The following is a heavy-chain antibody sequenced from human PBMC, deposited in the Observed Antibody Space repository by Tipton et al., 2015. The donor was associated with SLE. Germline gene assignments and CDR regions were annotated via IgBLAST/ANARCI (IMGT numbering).Heavy chain of an antibody. CDR1: GYSFTSYW. CDR3: ARGGILTCYYFYFDY. CDR2: VYYSGST. V-gene: IGHV5-51*03. D-gene: IGHD3-9*01. J-gene: IGHJ4*02. Sequence: QLVQSRAEVKKPGESVKISCKGSGYSFTSYWIGWVRQMPGKGLEWIGSVYYSGSTYYNPSLKSRITMAVDTSKNQFSLNLRSVTAADTAVYYCARGGILTCYYFYFDYWGQGTLVTVSS.